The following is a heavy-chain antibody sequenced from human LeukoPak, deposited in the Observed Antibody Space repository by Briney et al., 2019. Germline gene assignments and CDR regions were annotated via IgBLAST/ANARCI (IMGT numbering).Heavy chain of an antibody. Sequence: SETLSLTCAVYGGSSSGYYWSWIRQPPGKGLEWIGEINHSGSTNYNPSLKSRVTISVDTSKNQFSLKLSSVTAADTAVYYCATGPHYDFWSGYLNYYYYYGMDVWGQGTTVTVSS. CDR2: INHSGST. J-gene: IGHJ6*02. D-gene: IGHD3-3*01. CDR1: GGSSSGYY. CDR3: ATGPHYDFWSGYLNYYYYYGMDV. V-gene: IGHV4-34*01.